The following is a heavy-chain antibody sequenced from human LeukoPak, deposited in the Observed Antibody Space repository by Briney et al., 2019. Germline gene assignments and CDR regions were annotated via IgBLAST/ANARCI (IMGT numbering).Heavy chain of an antibody. CDR3: ARVLYLRGYSYGY. CDR1: GYTFTSYY. D-gene: IGHD5-18*01. Sequence: GASVKVSCKASGYTFTSYYIHWVRQAPGQGLEWMGIINPSGGSTSYAQKFQGRVTMTRDTSTSTVYMELSSLRSDDTAVYYCARVLYLRGYSYGYWGQGTLVTVSS. CDR2: INPSGGST. J-gene: IGHJ4*02. V-gene: IGHV1-46*01.